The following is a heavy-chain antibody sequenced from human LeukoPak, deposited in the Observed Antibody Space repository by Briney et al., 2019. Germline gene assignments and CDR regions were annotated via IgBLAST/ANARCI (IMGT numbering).Heavy chain of an antibody. J-gene: IGHJ3*02. Sequence: GGSLRLSCVGSGFPLSDAWMSWVRQTPGKGLEWVGHIKSKFSGGTTDYAAPVKGRFSISRDDSKNTLYLQMNSLKTEDTAVYYCATDDFGDIDKGSKFDAFDMWGQGTMVTVSS. CDR2: IKSKFSGGTT. D-gene: IGHD3-3*01. V-gene: IGHV3-15*01. CDR1: GFPLSDAW. CDR3: ATDDFGDIDKGSKFDAFDM.